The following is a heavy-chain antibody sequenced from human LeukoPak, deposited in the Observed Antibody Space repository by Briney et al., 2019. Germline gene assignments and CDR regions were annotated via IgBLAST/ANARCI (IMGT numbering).Heavy chain of an antibody. CDR2: IIPIFGTA. Sequence: SVKVSCKASGGTFSSYAISWVRQAPGQGLEWMGRIIPIFGTANYAQKFQGRVTITTDESTRTAYMELSSLRSEDTAVYYCARDRNWNELDYWGQGTLVTVSS. CDR1: GGTFSSYA. CDR3: ARDRNWNELDY. D-gene: IGHD1-1*01. V-gene: IGHV1-69*05. J-gene: IGHJ4*02.